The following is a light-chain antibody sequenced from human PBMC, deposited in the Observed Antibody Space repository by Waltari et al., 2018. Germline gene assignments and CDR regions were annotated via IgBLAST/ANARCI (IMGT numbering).Light chain of an antibody. V-gene: IGLV2-8*01. CDR1: SGAIGGYDY. Sequence: QSALTQPPSASGSPGQSVTISCTGTSGAIGGYDYVSWYQQHPGRAPNVIIHEVNARPSGVPDRFSGSKSGNTASLTVSGLQAEDEADYYCSSYAGSNNLVFGGGTKLTVL. CDR3: SSYAGSNNLV. J-gene: IGLJ2*01. CDR2: EVN.